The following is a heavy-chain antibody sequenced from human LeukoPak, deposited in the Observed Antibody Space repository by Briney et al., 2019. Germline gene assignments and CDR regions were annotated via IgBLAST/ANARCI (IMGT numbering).Heavy chain of an antibody. V-gene: IGHV3-30*02. CDR2: IRYDGSNK. Sequence: GGSLRLSCAASGFTFSSYGMHWVRQAPGKGLEWVAFIRYDGSNKYYADSVKGRFTISRDNSKNTLYLQMNSLRADDTAVYYCARDSSDFGVPDALDIWGQGTMVTVSS. D-gene: IGHD4/OR15-4a*01. CDR1: GFTFSSYG. CDR3: ARDSSDFGVPDALDI. J-gene: IGHJ3*02.